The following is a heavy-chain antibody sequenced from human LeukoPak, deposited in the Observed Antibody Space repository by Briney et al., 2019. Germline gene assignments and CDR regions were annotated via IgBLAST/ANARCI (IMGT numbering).Heavy chain of an antibody. J-gene: IGHJ1*01. V-gene: IGHV4-39*07. CDR3: ATSLLYYYGSGSYSLEYFQH. CDR1: GGSISSSGYF. D-gene: IGHD3-10*01. Sequence: KPSETLSLTCAVSGGSISSSGYFWGWIRQSPGNGLEWIGSLSFGGSTYYNPSLKSRVTISVDTSKNQFSLKLSSVTAADTAVYYCATSLLYYYGSGSYSLEYFQHWGQGTLVTVSS. CDR2: LSFGGST.